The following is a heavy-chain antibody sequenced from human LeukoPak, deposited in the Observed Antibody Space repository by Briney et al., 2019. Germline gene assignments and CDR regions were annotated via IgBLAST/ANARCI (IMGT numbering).Heavy chain of an antibody. D-gene: IGHD2-2*01. CDR2: ISDSGGST. V-gene: IGHV3-23*01. CDR1: GFTFSSYA. J-gene: IGHJ3*02. CDR3: AKDSPYCTHAFDI. Sequence: GGSLRLSCAASGFTFSSYAMSWVRQAPGKGLEWVSAISDSGGSTYYADSVKGRFTISRDNSNNTLYLQMNSLRAEDTAVYYCAKDSPYCTHAFDIWGQGTMVTVSS.